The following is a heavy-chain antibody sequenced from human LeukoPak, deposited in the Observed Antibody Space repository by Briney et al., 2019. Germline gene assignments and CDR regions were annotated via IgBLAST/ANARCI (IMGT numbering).Heavy chain of an antibody. CDR1: AFTFSSYS. D-gene: IGHD2-8*01. Sequence: AGGSLRLSCAASAFTFSSYSMNWVRHSPGKGLEWVGRIKSKADGGAIDYAAPAKGRFIISRDDSKNMLYLEMNSLDTEDSAVYFCATSLRREWRSRYFDYWGQGTVVTVSS. J-gene: IGHJ4*02. CDR2: IKSKADGGAI. CDR3: ATSLRREWRSRYFDY. V-gene: IGHV3-15*01.